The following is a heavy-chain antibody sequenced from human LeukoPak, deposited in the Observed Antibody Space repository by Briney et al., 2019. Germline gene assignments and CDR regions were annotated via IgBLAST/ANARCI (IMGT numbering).Heavy chain of an antibody. CDR2: MYTSGTT. CDR3: AGGNYYDSSGYSEGLNV. Sequence: PSETLSLTCTVSGGSISSYYLSWIRQPAGKGLEWIGRMYTSGTTNYNPSLRSRVTMSIDTSKNQFSLRLSSVTAADTALYYCAGGNYYDSSGYSEGLNVWGQGTTVNVSS. CDR1: GGSISSYY. J-gene: IGHJ6*02. D-gene: IGHD3-22*01. V-gene: IGHV4-4*07.